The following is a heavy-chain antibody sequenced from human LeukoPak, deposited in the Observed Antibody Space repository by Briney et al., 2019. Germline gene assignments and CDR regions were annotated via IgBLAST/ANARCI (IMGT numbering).Heavy chain of an antibody. CDR1: GFTFSSYE. V-gene: IGHV3-30*04. CDR3: ARAGYCGGDCYSRYYYYYMDV. D-gene: IGHD2-21*02. CDR2: ISYDGSNK. Sequence: GGSLRLSCAASGFTFSSYEMNWVRQAPGKGLEWVAVISYDGSNKYYADSVKGRFTISRDNSKNTLYLQMNSLRAEDTAVYYCARAGYCGGDCYSRYYYYYMDVWGKGTTVTVSS. J-gene: IGHJ6*03.